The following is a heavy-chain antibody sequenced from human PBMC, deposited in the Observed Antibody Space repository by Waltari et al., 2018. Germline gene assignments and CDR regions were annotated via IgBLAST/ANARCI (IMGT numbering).Heavy chain of an antibody. CDR1: GFTFSSYS. Sequence: EVQLVESGGGWVQPGGCRRLSCAASGFTFSSYSMNWVRQAPGKGLEWVSYISSGSSTIYYADSVKGRFTISRDNAKNSLYLQMNSLRAEDTAVYYCARGGGRYDYFDYWGQGTLVTVAS. J-gene: IGHJ4*02. D-gene: IGHD1-26*01. CDR3: ARGGGRYDYFDY. V-gene: IGHV3-48*04. CDR2: ISSGSSTI.